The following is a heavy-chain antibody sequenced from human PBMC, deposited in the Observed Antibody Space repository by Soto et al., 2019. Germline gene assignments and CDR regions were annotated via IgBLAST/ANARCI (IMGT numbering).Heavy chain of an antibody. CDR1: GFTVSSNY. CDR3: AREGISGYGHYFDY. Sequence: EVQLVESGGGLVQPGGSLRLSRAASGFTVSSNYMSWVRQAPGKRLEWVSVVYSGGSTYYADSVKGRFTISRDNSKNTLDLQMNSLRAEDTAVYYCAREGISGYGHYFDYWGQGTLVTVSS. V-gene: IGHV3-66*01. D-gene: IGHD5-12*01. J-gene: IGHJ4*02. CDR2: VYSGGST.